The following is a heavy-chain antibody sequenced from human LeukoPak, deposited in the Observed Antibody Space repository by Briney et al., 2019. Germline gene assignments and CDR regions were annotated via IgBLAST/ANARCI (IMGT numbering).Heavy chain of an antibody. CDR1: GFTFKKYA. Sequence: PGGSLRLSCSASGFTFKKYAMHWVRQAPGKGLEWVGFIRSKAYGGTTEYAASVKGRFTISRDDSKSIAYLQMNSLKTEDTAVYYCTREGRGSDAFDYWGQGTLVTVSS. CDR3: TREGRGSDAFDY. D-gene: IGHD3-16*01. J-gene: IGHJ4*02. CDR2: IRSKAYGGTT. V-gene: IGHV3-49*04.